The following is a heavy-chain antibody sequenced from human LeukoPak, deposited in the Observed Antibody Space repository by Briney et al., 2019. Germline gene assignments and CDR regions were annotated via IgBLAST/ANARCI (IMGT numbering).Heavy chain of an antibody. CDR2: IYHSGST. CDR1: GGSISSGGYS. V-gene: IGHV4-30-2*01. D-gene: IGHD2-2*01. CDR3: ARDRYCSSTSCYPDT. Sequence: TLSLTCAVSGGSISSGGYSWSWIRQPPGKGLEWIGYIYHSGSTYYNPSLKSRVTISVDRSKNQFSLKLSSVTAADTAVYYCARDRYCSSTSCYPDTWGQGTLVTVSS. J-gene: IGHJ5*02.